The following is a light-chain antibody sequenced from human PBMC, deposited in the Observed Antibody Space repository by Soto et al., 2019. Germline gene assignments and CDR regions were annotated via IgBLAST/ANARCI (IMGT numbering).Light chain of an antibody. Sequence: QSVLTQPPSASGSPGQSVTISCTGTSSDVGAYIYVSWCQQHPGTAPKLIIYEVNKRPSGVPDRFSGSRSGNTASLTVSGLQPEDAADYYCISYAGNHNLGFGGGTQVTVL. CDR3: ISYAGNHNLG. V-gene: IGLV2-8*01. CDR2: EVN. CDR1: SSDVGAYIY. J-gene: IGLJ2*01.